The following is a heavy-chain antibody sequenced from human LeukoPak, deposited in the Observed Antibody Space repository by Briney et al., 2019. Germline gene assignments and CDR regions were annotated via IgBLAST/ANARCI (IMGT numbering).Heavy chain of an antibody. D-gene: IGHD1-14*01. CDR1: GYTFTGYY. J-gene: IGHJ3*02. CDR2: INPNSGGT. Sequence: ASVKVSCKASGYTFTGYYMHWVRQAPGQGLEWMGWINPNSGGTNYAQKFQGRVTMTRDTSISTAYMELSRLRSDDTAVYYCARSRPGLHDAFDTWGQGTMVTVSS. V-gene: IGHV1-2*02. CDR3: ARSRPGLHDAFDT.